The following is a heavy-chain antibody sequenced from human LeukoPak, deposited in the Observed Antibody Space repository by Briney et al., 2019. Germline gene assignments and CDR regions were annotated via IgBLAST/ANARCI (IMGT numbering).Heavy chain of an antibody. J-gene: IGHJ6*03. CDR3: AKPPAMGDYYYYYMDV. V-gene: IGHV3-23*01. Sequence: PGGSLRLSCAASGFTFSSYAMSWVRQAPGKGLEWVSAISGSGGSTYYADSVKGRFTISRDNSKNTLYLQMNSLRAEDTAVYYCAKPPAMGDYYYYYMDVWGKGTTVTVSS. CDR2: ISGSGGST. CDR1: GFTFSSYA. D-gene: IGHD5-18*01.